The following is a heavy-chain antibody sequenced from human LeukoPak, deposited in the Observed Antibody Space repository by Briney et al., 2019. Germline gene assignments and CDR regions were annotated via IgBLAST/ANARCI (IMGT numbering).Heavy chain of an antibody. D-gene: IGHD6-19*01. J-gene: IGHJ5*02. CDR1: GGSISSYY. V-gene: IGHV4-59*12. CDR2: IYYSGST. CDR3: ARDKLASIAVAGINWFDP. Sequence: SETLSLTCTVSGGSISSYYWSWIRQPPGKGLEWIGYIYYSGSTNYNPSLKSRVTISVDTSKNQFSLKLSSVTAADTAVYYCARDKLASIAVAGINWFDPWGQGTLVTVSS.